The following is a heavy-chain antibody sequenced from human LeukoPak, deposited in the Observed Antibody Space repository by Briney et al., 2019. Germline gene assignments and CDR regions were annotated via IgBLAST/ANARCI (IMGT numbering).Heavy chain of an antibody. CDR1: GFTVSSNE. V-gene: IGHV3-30*02. Sequence: GGSLRLSCAASGFTVSSNEMSWVRQAPGKGLEWVAFIRYDGSNKYYADSVKGRFTISRDNSKNTLYLQMNSLRAEDTAVYYCAKGPGYSYGHHFDYWGQGTLVTVSS. CDR3: AKGPGYSYGHHFDY. CDR2: IRYDGSNK. D-gene: IGHD5-18*01. J-gene: IGHJ4*02.